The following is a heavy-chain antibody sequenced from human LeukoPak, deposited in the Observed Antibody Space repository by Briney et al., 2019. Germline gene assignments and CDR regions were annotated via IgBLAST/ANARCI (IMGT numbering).Heavy chain of an antibody. Sequence: PGRSLRLSCAASGFTFSTYAMHWVRQAPGKGLEWVAVMSYDGSNKYYADSVKGRFTISRDNSKSTLYLQMNSLRADDTAVYYCARVAQGPHYFDYWGQGTLVTVSS. V-gene: IGHV3-30-3*01. CDR3: ARVAQGPHYFDY. CDR2: MSYDGSNK. CDR1: GFTFSTYA. J-gene: IGHJ4*02.